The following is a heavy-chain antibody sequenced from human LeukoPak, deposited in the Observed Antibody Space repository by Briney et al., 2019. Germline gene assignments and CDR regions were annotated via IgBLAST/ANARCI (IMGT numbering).Heavy chain of an antibody. CDR2: IVVGSGNT. D-gene: IGHD3-22*01. J-gene: IGHJ4*02. CDR1: GFTFTSSA. CDR3: AAATDRSGYLLTR. Sequence: ASVNVSCKASGFTFTSSAVQWVRQARGQRLEWIGWIVVGSGNTNYAQKFQERVTITRDMSTSTAYMELSSLRSEDTPVYYCAAATDRSGYLLTRWGQGTLVTVSS. V-gene: IGHV1-58*01.